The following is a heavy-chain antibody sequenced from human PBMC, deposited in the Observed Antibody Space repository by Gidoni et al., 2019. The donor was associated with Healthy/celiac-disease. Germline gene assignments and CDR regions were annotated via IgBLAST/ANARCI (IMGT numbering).Heavy chain of an antibody. V-gene: IGHV1-69*01. D-gene: IGHD4-17*01. CDR2: IIPIFGTA. CDR3: ATTYGDYAEPFDY. Sequence: QVQLVQTGAELKKPGSSVKVSCTASGGTCSSYAISWVRQAPGQGLEWMGGIIPIFGTANYAQKFQGRVTITADESTSTAYMELSSLRSEDTAVYYCATTYGDYAEPFDYWGQGTLVTVSS. CDR1: GGTCSSYA. J-gene: IGHJ4*02.